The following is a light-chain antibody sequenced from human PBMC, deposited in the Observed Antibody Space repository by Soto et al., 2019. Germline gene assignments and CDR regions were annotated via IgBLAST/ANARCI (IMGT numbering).Light chain of an antibody. CDR3: QQYNNWWT. CDR1: QSVSIS. CDR2: GAS. Sequence: EIVMTQSPATLSVSPGERATLSCRASQSVSISLAWYQQKPGQAPRLLIYGASTRATGIPARFSGSGSETEFTLTISSLQSEDFAVYYCQQYNNWWTFGQGTKVEIK. J-gene: IGKJ1*01. V-gene: IGKV3-15*01.